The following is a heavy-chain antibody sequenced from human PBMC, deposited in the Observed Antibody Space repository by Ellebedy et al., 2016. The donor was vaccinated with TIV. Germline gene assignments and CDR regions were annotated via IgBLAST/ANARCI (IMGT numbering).Heavy chain of an antibody. V-gene: IGHV3-33*01. J-gene: IGHJ4*02. Sequence: PGGSLRLSCAASEFTFSTYHMHWVRQAPGKGLEWVAVIWYDGGAKFYAESVKGRFTISRDNSQNTLYLEMNSLRAEDTAVYYCARELGGSGGSDFDYWGQGSLVTVSS. D-gene: IGHD2-15*01. CDR3: ARELGGSGGSDFDY. CDR1: EFTFSTYH. CDR2: IWYDGGAK.